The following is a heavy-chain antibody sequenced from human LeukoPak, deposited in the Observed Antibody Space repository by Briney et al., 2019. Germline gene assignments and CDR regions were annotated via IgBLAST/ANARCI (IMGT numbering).Heavy chain of an antibody. CDR1: GGTFSSYA. CDR2: IIPIFGTA. Sequence: GASVEVSCKASGGTFSSYAISWVRQAPGQGLEWMGGIIPIFGTANYAQKFQGRVTITADESTSTAYMELSSLRSEDTAVYYCARSYYCSSTSCFDYWGQGTLVTVSS. CDR3: ARSYYCSSTSCFDY. J-gene: IGHJ4*02. V-gene: IGHV1-69*13. D-gene: IGHD2-2*01.